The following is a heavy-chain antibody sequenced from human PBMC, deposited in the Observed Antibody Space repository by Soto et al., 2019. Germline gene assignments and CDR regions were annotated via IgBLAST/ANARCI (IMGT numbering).Heavy chain of an antibody. Sequence: GGSLRLSCAASGFTFSNYAMSWVRQAPGKGLEWVSAISGSGGSTYYADSVKGRFTISRDNSKNTLYLQMNSLRAEDTAVFYCAKLSSGSSDWFDPWGQGTLVTVSS. CDR3: AKLSSGSSDWFDP. CDR1: GFTFSNYA. D-gene: IGHD6-25*01. J-gene: IGHJ5*02. V-gene: IGHV3-23*01. CDR2: ISGSGGST.